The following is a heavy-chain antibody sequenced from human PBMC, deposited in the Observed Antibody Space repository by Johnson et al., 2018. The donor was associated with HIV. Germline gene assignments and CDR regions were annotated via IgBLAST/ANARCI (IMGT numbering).Heavy chain of an antibody. J-gene: IGHJ3*02. D-gene: IGHD2-8*01. Sequence: QVQLVESGGGVVQPGRSLRLSCAASGFTFSSYSMHWVRQAPGKGLEWVAVISSDGSNTYYADSVKGRFTISRDNSKNTLYLQMKIRRAEETAVYYCATTQPALPPGVFDIWGQGTMVTVSS. CDR3: ATTQPALPPGVFDI. CDR2: ISSDGSNT. CDR1: GFTFSSYS. V-gene: IGHV3-30*04.